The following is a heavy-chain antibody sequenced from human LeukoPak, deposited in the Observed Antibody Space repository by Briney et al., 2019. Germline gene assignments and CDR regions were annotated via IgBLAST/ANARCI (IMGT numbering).Heavy chain of an antibody. J-gene: IGHJ4*02. V-gene: IGHV1-24*01. Sequence: ASVKVSCKVSGYTLTELSMHWVRQAPGKGLEWMGGFDPEDGETIYAQKFQGRVTMTEDTSTDTAYMELSSLRSEDTAVYYCATEWVSVCRGGGCNYYFDSGGKGPLVTVSS. CDR2: FDPEDGET. D-gene: IGHD2-15*01. CDR1: GYTLTELS. CDR3: ATEWVSVCRGGGCNYYFDS.